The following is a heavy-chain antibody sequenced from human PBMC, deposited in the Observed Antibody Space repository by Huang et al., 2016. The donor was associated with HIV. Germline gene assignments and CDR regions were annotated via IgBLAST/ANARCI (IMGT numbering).Heavy chain of an antibody. Sequence: QVQLVESGGGVVQPGRSLRLSYAASGFTFSSYAMHWVRQAPGKGLEWVAVISYDGTTKYYADSVKDRFTISRDNSKNSLYLQMNSRRTEDAAMYYCARHRAVAGSDYWGQGTLVTVSS. CDR3: ARHRAVAGSDY. D-gene: IGHD6-19*01. J-gene: IGHJ4*02. CDR1: GFTFSSYA. CDR2: ISYDGTTK. V-gene: IGHV3-30-3*01.